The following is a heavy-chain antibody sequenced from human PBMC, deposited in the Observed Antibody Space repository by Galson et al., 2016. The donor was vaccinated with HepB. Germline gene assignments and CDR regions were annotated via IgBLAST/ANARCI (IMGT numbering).Heavy chain of an antibody. J-gene: IGHJ6*03. CDR1: GFTFSAYY. Sequence: SLRLSCAASGFTFSAYYMTWIRQAPGKGLEWVSYINTGSSYTNYADSLKGRFTISRDNAKNSLYLQMNSLSAEDTAIYYCARGHYYMDVWGKGTTVTVSS. CDR3: ARGHYYMDV. V-gene: IGHV3-11*06. CDR2: INTGSSYT.